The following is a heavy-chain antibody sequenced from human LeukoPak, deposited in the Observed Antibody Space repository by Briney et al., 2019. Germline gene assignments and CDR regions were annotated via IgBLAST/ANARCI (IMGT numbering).Heavy chain of an antibody. CDR2: IGTGGDT. V-gene: IGHV3-13*01. CDR1: GFTFSSYD. CDR3: ARAARYYGSSGAHAFDI. J-gene: IGHJ3*02. D-gene: IGHD3-22*01. Sequence: GGSLRLSCAASGFTFSSYDMHWVRQATGKGLEWVSGIGTGGDTHYPDSVKGRFTISRQNAKNSLDLQMNSLRAGDTAVYYRARAARYYGSSGAHAFDIWGQGTMVTVS.